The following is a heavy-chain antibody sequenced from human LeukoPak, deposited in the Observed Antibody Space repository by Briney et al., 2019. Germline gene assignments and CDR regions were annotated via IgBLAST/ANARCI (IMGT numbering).Heavy chain of an antibody. J-gene: IGHJ6*02. Sequence: GGSLRLSCAASGFTFSSYAMNRVRQAPGKGLEWVSAISGSGGSTYYADSVTGRFTISRDNSKNTLYLQMNSLRAEDTAVYYCAKAASSSWPSYYYGMDVWGQGTTVTVSS. CDR1: GFTFSSYA. CDR2: ISGSGGST. V-gene: IGHV3-23*01. D-gene: IGHD6-13*01. CDR3: AKAASSSWPSYYYGMDV.